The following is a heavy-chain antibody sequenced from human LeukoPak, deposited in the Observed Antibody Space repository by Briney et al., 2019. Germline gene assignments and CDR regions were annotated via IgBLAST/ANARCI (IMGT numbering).Heavy chain of an antibody. D-gene: IGHD6-6*01. V-gene: IGHV3-23*01. CDR3: AKDSVTARGGDAFDI. Sequence: GGSLRLSCAASGFTVSSNYMRWVRQAPGKGLEWVSAISGSGGSTYYADSVKGRFTISRDNSKNTLYLQMNSLRAEDTAVYYCAKDSVTARGGDAFDIWGQGTMVTVSS. CDR1: GFTVSSNY. J-gene: IGHJ3*02. CDR2: ISGSGGST.